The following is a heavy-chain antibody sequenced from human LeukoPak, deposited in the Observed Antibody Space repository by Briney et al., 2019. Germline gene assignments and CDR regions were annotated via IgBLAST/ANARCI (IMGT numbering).Heavy chain of an antibody. D-gene: IGHD7-27*01. CDR3: ASSPGPRVYYYYMGV. J-gene: IGHJ6*03. CDR1: GGSFSGYY. Sequence: SETLSLTCAVYGGSFSGYYWSWIRQPPGKGLEWIGEINHSGSTNYNPSLKSRVTISVDTSKNQFSLKLSSVTAADTAVYYCASSPGPRVYYYYMGVWGKGTTVTVSS. V-gene: IGHV4-34*01. CDR2: INHSGST.